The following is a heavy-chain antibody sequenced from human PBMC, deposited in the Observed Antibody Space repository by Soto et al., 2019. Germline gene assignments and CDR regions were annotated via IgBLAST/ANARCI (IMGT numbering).Heavy chain of an antibody. Sequence: QVQLQESGPGLVKPSGTLSLTCAVSGGSISSNNWWSWVRHAPGPGLEWIGDIFHSGSTNYNPSLKSRVTISVDKSKNQFSLKLSSVTAAATAMYYCARLFCSSSSCLTPSWFDPWGQGTLVTVSS. CDR2: IFHSGST. CDR1: GGSISSNNW. CDR3: ARLFCSSSSCLTPSWFDP. J-gene: IGHJ5*02. V-gene: IGHV4-4*02. D-gene: IGHD2-2*01.